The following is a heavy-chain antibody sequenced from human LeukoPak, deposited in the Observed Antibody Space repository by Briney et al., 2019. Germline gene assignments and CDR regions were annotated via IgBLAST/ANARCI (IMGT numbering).Heavy chain of an antibody. CDR1: GYIFTTYW. CDR2: IYPGDSNS. D-gene: IGHD4-17*01. J-gene: IGHJ2*01. CDR3: VRSPQKFWYLDL. Sequence: GESLKISCKGSGYIFTTYWIGWVRQMPGKGLEWMGIIYPGDSNSRYSPSFQGQVNISADKSLSTAYLHWSSLKASDSAMYYCVRSPQKFWYLDLWGRGTLVTVSS. V-gene: IGHV5-51*01.